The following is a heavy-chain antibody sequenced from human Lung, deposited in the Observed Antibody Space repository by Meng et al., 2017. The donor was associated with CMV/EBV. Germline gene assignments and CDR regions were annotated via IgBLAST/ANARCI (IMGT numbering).Heavy chain of an antibody. CDR3: ATKMYYDFWSAYRGTEGVDPFNI. J-gene: IGHJ3*02. Sequence: ASVXVSXKASGYTFTDYRMHWVRQAPGQGLEWVGWISPNNGATNYAQNFQGRVTMTRDTSISTVYMDLNRLTYDDTAVYYCATKMYYDFWSAYRGTEGVDPFNIXGQGXLVTVSS. V-gene: IGHV1-2*02. D-gene: IGHD3-3*01. CDR2: ISPNNGAT. CDR1: GYTFTDYR.